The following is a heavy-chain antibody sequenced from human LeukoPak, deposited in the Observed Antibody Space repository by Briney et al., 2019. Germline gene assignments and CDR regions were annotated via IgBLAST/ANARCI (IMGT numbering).Heavy chain of an antibody. CDR3: TSDSSSWRHFDY. CDR1: GFTFSSYA. V-gene: IGHV3-49*04. D-gene: IGHD6-13*01. Sequence: SGGSLRLSCAASGFTFSSYAMHWVRQAPGKGLEWVGFIRSKAYGGTTEYAASAKGRFTISRDDSKSIAYLQMNSLKTEDTAVYYCTSDSSSWRHFDYWGQGTLVTVSS. CDR2: IRSKAYGGTT. J-gene: IGHJ4*02.